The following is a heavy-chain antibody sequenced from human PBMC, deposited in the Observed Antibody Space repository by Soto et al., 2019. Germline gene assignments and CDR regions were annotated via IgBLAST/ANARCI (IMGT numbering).Heavy chain of an antibody. CDR3: AREKTPMSPHYFYYGMDV. J-gene: IGHJ6*02. V-gene: IGHV4-31*03. CDR2: FFYSGNT. CDR1: GGSISSGGYY. Sequence: SETLSLTCTVSGGSISSGGYYWNCIRQHPGKGLECIECFFYSGNTYYNPSLKSRLCISVDTSKSQFSLRLNSVTAADTAVYYCAREKTPMSPHYFYYGMDVWGQGTTVTVSS. D-gene: IGHD3-9*01.